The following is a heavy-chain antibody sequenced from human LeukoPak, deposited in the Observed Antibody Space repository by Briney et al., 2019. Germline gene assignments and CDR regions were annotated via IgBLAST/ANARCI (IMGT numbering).Heavy chain of an antibody. CDR1: GFTFSGFW. CDR2: INSDGSEG. D-gene: IGHD5-18*01. Sequence: GGSLRLSCAVSGFTFSGFWMSWSRQAPGKGLEWVASINSDGSEGYYADVVKGRFTISRDNAKNSLYLQMNSLRDEDTAVYYCARDPRGYSYGYPFFDYWGQGTLLTVSS. V-gene: IGHV3-7*01. J-gene: IGHJ4*02. CDR3: ARDPRGYSYGYPFFDY.